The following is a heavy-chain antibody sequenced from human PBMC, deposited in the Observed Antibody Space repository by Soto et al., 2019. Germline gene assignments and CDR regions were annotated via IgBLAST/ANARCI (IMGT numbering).Heavy chain of an antibody. J-gene: IGHJ4*02. CDR3: ARVIGGLYYFDY. CDR2: INTGDGNT. V-gene: IGHV1-3*04. CDR1: GYTFSHFA. Sequence: ASVKVSCKASGYTFSHFAMHWVRQAPGQRLEWMGWINTGDGNTAYSQKFQGRVTITRDTSASTAYMELSSLRSEDTAVYYCARVIGGLYYFDYWGQGTLVTVSS. D-gene: IGHD3-16*01.